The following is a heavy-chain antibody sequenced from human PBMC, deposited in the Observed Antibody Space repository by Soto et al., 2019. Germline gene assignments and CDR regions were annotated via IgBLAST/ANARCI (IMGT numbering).Heavy chain of an antibody. D-gene: IGHD3-10*01. CDR1: GGSFSGYY. V-gene: IGHV4-34*01. Sequence: ETLSLTCAVYGGSFSGYYWSWIRQPPGKGLEWIGEINHSGSTNYNPSLKSRVTISVDTSENQFSLKLSSVTAADTAVYYCAREILTYYYGSGSYYYFDYWGQGTLVTVSS. J-gene: IGHJ4*02. CDR2: INHSGST. CDR3: AREILTYYYGSGSYYYFDY.